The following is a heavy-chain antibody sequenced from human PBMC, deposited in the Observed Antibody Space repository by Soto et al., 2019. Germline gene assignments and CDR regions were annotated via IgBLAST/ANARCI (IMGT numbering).Heavy chain of an antibody. V-gene: IGHV4-38-2*02. D-gene: IGHD6-13*01. CDR3: ARDKGSYYYYYGMDV. Sequence: SETLSLTCTVSGYSISSGYYWGWIRQPPGKGLEWIGSIYHSGSTYYNPSLKSRVTISVDTSKNQFSLKLSSVTAADPAVYYCARDKGSYYYYYGMDVWGQGTTVTVSS. CDR2: IYHSGST. CDR1: GYSISSGYY. J-gene: IGHJ6*02.